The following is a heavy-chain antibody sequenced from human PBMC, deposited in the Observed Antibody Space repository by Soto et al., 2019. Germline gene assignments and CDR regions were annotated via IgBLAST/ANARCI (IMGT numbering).Heavy chain of an antibody. CDR1: GGTFSSYA. J-gene: IGHJ4*02. Sequence: QVQLVQSGAEVKKPGSSVKVSCKASGGTFSSYAISWVRQAPGQGLEWMGGIIPIFGTANYAQKFQGRVTITADESTNTAHMELSSLRSEVTAVYYCATYYYSSGYYYKQGIWGQGTLVTVSS. CDR3: ATYYYSSGYYYKQGI. CDR2: IIPIFGTA. D-gene: IGHD3-22*01. V-gene: IGHV1-69*01.